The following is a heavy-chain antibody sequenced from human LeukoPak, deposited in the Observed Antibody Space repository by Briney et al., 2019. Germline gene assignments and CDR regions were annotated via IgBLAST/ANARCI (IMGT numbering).Heavy chain of an antibody. CDR3: ARGDSGSYYFDY. V-gene: IGHV3-48*03. D-gene: IGHD1-26*01. CDR1: GFTFSSYE. Sequence: GGSLRLSCAASGFTFSSYEMNWVRQAPGKGLEWVSYISSSGSTIYYADSVKGRLTISRDNARNSLYLQMNSLRAEDTAVYYCARGDSGSYYFDYWGQGTLVTVSS. J-gene: IGHJ4*02. CDR2: ISSSGSTI.